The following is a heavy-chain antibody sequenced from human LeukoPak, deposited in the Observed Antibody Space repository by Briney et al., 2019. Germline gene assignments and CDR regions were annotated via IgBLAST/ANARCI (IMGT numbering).Heavy chain of an antibody. CDR2: ISYDGSNK. Sequence: GGSLRLSCAASGFTFSSYAMHWVRQAPGKGLEWVAVISYDGSNKYCADSVKGRFTISRDNSKNTLYLQMNSLRAEDTAVYYCARTLSGYDSLYYFDYWGQGTLVTVSS. J-gene: IGHJ4*02. CDR1: GFTFSSYA. CDR3: ARTLSGYDSLYYFDY. D-gene: IGHD5-12*01. V-gene: IGHV3-30*04.